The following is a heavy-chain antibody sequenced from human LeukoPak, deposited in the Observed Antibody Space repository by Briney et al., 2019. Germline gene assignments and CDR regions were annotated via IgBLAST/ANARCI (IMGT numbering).Heavy chain of an antibody. Sequence: GGSQRLSCAASGFTFYDYAMHGVRQVPGKGLEWVSGISWNNTTSNIGYVDSVKGRFTISRDNAENSLYLQMNSLRVEDTAFHYCARDLAYSRLDYWGQGMLVTVSS. D-gene: IGHD5-18*01. CDR3: ARDLAYSRLDY. J-gene: IGHJ4*02. V-gene: IGHV3-9*01. CDR2: ISWNNTTSNI. CDR1: GFTFYDYA.